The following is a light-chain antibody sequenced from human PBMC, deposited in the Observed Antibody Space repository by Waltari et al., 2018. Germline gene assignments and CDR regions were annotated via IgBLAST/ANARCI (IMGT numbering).Light chain of an antibody. CDR1: HGVYTS. V-gene: IGKV1-39*01. CDR3: QQSYSTPQT. J-gene: IGKJ2*01. Sequence: DIQMTQSPSSLSASVGDRVTITSRTSHGVYTSFNWSQQKPGKSPKLLIYSASTLQSGVPSTFSGSVSGTDFSLTISSLQPEDFATYYCQQSYSTPQTFGQGTKLEIK. CDR2: SAS.